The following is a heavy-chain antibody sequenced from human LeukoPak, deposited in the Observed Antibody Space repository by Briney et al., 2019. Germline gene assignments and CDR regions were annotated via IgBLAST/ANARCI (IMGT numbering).Heavy chain of an antibody. J-gene: IGHJ4*02. Sequence: GSLRLSCAASGFIFSSYSMNWVRQPPGKGLEWIGSIYYSGSTYYNPSLKSRVTISVDTSKNQFSLKLSSVTAADTAVYYCARLAVTTALIYWGQGTLVTVSS. V-gene: IGHV4-39*01. CDR3: ARLAVTTALIY. CDR1: GFIFSSYSMN. CDR2: IYYSGST. D-gene: IGHD4-11*01.